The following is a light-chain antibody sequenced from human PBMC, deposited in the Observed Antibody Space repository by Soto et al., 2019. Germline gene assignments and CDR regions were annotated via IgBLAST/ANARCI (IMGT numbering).Light chain of an antibody. V-gene: IGKV1-5*03. J-gene: IGKJ1*01. CDR2: KAS. Sequence: DIQMTQSPSTLSASVGDRVTITCRASQSISIWLAWYQQKPGKAPNLLISKASSLESGVSSRFIGSGSGTEFTLTISSLQPDDFATYYCQQYNNSPWTFGQGTKVEIK. CDR3: QQYNNSPWT. CDR1: QSISIW.